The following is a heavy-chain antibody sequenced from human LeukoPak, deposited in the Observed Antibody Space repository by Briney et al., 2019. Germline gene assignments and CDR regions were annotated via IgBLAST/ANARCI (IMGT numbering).Heavy chain of an antibody. Sequence: GGSLRLSCAASGFTFSSYEMNWVRQAPGKGLEWVSYISSSGSTIYYADSVKGRFTISRDNAKNSLYLQMNSLRAEDTAVYYCAREGYPRYFDYWGQGTLVTVSS. CDR2: ISSSGSTI. CDR3: AREGYPRYFDY. V-gene: IGHV3-48*03. CDR1: GFTFSSYE. J-gene: IGHJ4*02. D-gene: IGHD2-15*01.